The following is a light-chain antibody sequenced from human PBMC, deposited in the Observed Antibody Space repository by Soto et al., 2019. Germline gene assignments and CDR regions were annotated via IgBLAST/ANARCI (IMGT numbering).Light chain of an antibody. CDR3: QQYNSSPWT. Sequence: GDRVTITCRASQSISSWLAWYQQKPGKAPKLLIYDASSLESGVPSRFSGSGSGTEFTLTISSLQPDDFATYYCQQYNSSPWTFGQGTKVEIK. CDR2: DAS. CDR1: QSISSW. V-gene: IGKV1-5*01. J-gene: IGKJ1*01.